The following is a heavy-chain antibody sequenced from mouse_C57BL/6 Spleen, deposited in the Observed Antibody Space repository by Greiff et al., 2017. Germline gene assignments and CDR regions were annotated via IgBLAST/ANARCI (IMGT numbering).Heavy chain of an antibody. J-gene: IGHJ2*01. V-gene: IGHV5-17*01. CDR3: ARDITTVVADFHYFDV. CDR2: ISSGSSTI. Sequence: EVKVEESGGGLVKPGGSLKLSCAASGFTFSDYGMHWVRQAPEKGLEWVAYISSGSSTIYYADTVKGRFPISRDHAKNTLFLQMTSLRSENTAMYYCARDITTVVADFHYFDVWGQGTTLTVSS. D-gene: IGHD1-1*01. CDR1: GFTFSDYG.